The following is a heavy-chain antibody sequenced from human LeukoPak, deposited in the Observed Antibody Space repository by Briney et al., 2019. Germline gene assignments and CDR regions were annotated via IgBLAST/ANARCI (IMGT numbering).Heavy chain of an antibody. V-gene: IGHV1-18*01. CDR3: ARDLPDYYYDSSGYLYDY. J-gene: IGHJ4*02. CDR2: ISAYNGNT. CDR1: GYTFTSYG. Sequence: ASVKVSCKASGYTFTSYGISWVRQAPGQGLEWMGWISAYNGNTNYAQKLQGRVTMTTDTSTSPAYMELRSLRSDDTAVYYCARDLPDYYYDSSGYLYDYWGQGTLVTVSS. D-gene: IGHD3-22*01.